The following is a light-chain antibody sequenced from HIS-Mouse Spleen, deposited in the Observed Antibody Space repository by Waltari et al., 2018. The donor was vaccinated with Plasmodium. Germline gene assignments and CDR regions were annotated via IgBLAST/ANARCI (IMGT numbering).Light chain of an antibody. CDR1: QSVSSSY. V-gene: IGKV3-20*01. Sequence: EIVLTQSPGTLSLSPGERATLSCRASQSVSSSYLARYQQKPGQAPRLLIYGASTRATGIPDRFSGSGSGTDFTLTISRLEPEDFAVYYCQQYGSFGPGTKVDIK. J-gene: IGKJ3*01. CDR2: GAS. CDR3: QQYGS.